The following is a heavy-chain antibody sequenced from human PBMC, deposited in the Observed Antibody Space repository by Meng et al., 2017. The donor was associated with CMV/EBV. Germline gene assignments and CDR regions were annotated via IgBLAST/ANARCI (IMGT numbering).Heavy chain of an antibody. V-gene: IGHV3-74*01. J-gene: IGHJ5*02. CDR2: INSDGGST. CDR3: ARDRVPTNWNDVYNWFDP. D-gene: IGHD1-1*01. CDR1: GFTFSSYW. Sequence: GESLKISCAASGFTFSSYWMHWVRQAPGKGLVWVSRINSDGGSTSYADSVKGRFTISRDNAKNTLYLQMNSLRAEDTAVYYCARDRVPTNWNDVYNWFDPWGQGTLVTVSS.